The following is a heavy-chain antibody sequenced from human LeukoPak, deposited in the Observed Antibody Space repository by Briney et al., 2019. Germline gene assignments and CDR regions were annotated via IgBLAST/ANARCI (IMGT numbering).Heavy chain of an antibody. CDR2: IYYSGST. V-gene: IGHV4-39*01. J-gene: IGHJ4*02. CDR3: ARLPGYSSGWVFDY. Sequence: PSETLSLTCTVSGGSISSSSYYWGWIRQPPGKGLEWIGSIYYSGSTYYNPSLKSRVTISVDTSKNQFSLKLSSVTAADTAVYYCARLPGYSSGWVFDYWGQGTLVTVSS. D-gene: IGHD6-19*01. CDR1: GGSISSSSYY.